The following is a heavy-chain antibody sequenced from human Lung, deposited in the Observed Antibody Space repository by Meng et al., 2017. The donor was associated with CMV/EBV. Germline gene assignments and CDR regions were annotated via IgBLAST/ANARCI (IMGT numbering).Heavy chain of an antibody. D-gene: IGHD5-12*01. V-gene: IGHV3-21*04. Sequence: LTXGVSGRTFGSYSMNWVRQTPGKGLEWVAYISGSSNDIYYADSLKGRFTISRDNSKKTLYLEMNSLRAEDTALYYCAKDRNIVTTSFDSGVQGTTVTVSS. J-gene: IGHJ1*01. CDR1: GRTFGSYS. CDR3: AKDRNIVTTSFDS. CDR2: ISGSSNDI.